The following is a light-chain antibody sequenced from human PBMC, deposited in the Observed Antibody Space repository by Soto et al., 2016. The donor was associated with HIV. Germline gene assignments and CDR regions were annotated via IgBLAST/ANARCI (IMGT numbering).Light chain of an antibody. CDR1: QDISNY. CDR3: QKYNNDLT. J-gene: IGKJ4*01. CDR2: AAI. Sequence: DIQLTQSPSSLSASIGDRVSITCRASQDISNYLAWYQQKPGEVPKLLIFAAISLQSGVPSRFSGRGSGTQFTLTISSLQPEDIGTYYCQKYNNDLTFGGGTKV. V-gene: IGKV1-27*01.